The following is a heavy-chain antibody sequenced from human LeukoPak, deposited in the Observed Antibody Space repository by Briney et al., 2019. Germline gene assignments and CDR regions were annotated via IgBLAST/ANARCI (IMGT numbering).Heavy chain of an antibody. CDR2: IKQDGSEK. J-gene: IGHJ4*02. Sequence: PGGSLRLSCAASGFTFSSYWMSWVRQAPGKGLEWVANIKQDGSEKYYVNSVRGRFSISGDNAKNSLYLQMNSLRAEDTAGYYCEREHCSSSSCHLDYWGQGTLVTVSS. CDR3: EREHCSSSSCHLDY. CDR1: GFTFSSYW. D-gene: IGHD2-2*01. V-gene: IGHV3-7*01.